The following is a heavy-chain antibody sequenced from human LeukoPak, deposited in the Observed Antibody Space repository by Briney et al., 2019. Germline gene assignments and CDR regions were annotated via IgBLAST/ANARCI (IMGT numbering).Heavy chain of an antibody. CDR2: ISYIGTT. V-gene: IGHV4-59*01. Sequence: SETLSLTCTVSGGSISSYYWSWIRQPPGKGLEWIGHISYIGTTNYNPPLKSRVTMSVDTSKNQFSLKLSSVTAADTAVYYCARAVTSYYYMDVWGKGTTVTISS. CDR3: ARAVTSYYYMDV. CDR1: GGSISSYY. D-gene: IGHD2-2*01. J-gene: IGHJ6*03.